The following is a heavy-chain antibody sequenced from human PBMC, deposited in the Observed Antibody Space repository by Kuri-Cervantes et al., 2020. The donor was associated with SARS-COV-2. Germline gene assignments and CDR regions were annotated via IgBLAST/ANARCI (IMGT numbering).Heavy chain of an antibody. Sequence: ESLKISCAVYGGSFSGYYWSWIRQPPGKGLEWIGEINHSGSTNYNPSLKSRVTISVDTSKNQFTLKLSSVTAADTAVYYCARRGPTTVTTFTSLAEVGFQHWGQGTLVTVSS. CDR3: ARRGPTTVTTFTSLAEVGFQH. CDR2: INHSGST. CDR1: GGSFSGYY. V-gene: IGHV4-34*01. D-gene: IGHD4-17*01. J-gene: IGHJ1*01.